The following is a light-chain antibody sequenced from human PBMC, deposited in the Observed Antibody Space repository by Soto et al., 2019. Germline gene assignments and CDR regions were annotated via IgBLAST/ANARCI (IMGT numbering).Light chain of an antibody. Sequence: EIVLTQSPGALSLSPGERAILSCRASQSLSTNYLAWYQQRPGQAPRLLIYASSRRATGIPDRFSASGSATDGTLTISRLQPADSAVYYCQHFGYFGGGTKVEIK. V-gene: IGKV3-20*01. CDR2: ASS. J-gene: IGKJ4*01. CDR1: QSLSTNY. CDR3: QHFGY.